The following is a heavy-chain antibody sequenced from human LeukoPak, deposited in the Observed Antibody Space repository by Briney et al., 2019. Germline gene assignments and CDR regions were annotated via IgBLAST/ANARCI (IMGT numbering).Heavy chain of an antibody. J-gene: IGHJ4*02. Sequence: ASVKVSCKASGYTFTSYYMHWVRQAPGQGLGWMGIIIPSSGSTTYAQKFQGRVTMTRDTSTSTVYMELSSLTPDDTAVYFCARSDYNDYRGLGFWGQGTLVTVSS. D-gene: IGHD4-11*01. CDR2: IIPSSGST. CDR1: GYTFTSYY. V-gene: IGHV1-46*01. CDR3: ARSDYNDYRGLGF.